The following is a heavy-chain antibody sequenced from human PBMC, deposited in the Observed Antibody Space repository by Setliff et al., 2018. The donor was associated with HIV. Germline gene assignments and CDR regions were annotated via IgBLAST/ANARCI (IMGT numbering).Heavy chain of an antibody. Sequence: SETLSLTCTVSGGSISSTGYYWSWIRQPAGKGLEWIGRIYSSGSTNYNPSLKSRVSISIDTSKNQFSLKVNSVTAADTAFYYCARAISPQYYGSSGYFLAWGQGTLVTVSS. J-gene: IGHJ5*02. D-gene: IGHD3-22*01. V-gene: IGHV4-61*02. CDR3: ARAISPQYYGSSGYFLA. CDR1: GGSISSTGYY. CDR2: IYSSGST.